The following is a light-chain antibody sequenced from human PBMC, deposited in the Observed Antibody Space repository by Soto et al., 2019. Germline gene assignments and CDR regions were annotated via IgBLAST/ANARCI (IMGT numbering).Light chain of an antibody. Sequence: QSVLTQPASVSGSPGQSITISCTGTSSDVGGYNYVSWYQQYPGKAPKVMIYDVSNRPSGVSNRFSGSKSGNTASLTISGLQAEDEADYYCSSYTSSNTLLFGGGTKLTVL. CDR1: SSDVGGYNY. CDR2: DVS. CDR3: SSYTSSNTLL. J-gene: IGLJ2*01. V-gene: IGLV2-14*01.